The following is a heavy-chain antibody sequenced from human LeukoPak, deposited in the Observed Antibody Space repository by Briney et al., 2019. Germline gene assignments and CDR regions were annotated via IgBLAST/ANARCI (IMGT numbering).Heavy chain of an antibody. V-gene: IGHV3-9*01. CDR2: ISWNSGSI. CDR1: GFTFDDYG. J-gene: IGHJ4*02. CDR3: AKATGVSGNDFDY. D-gene: IGHD1-1*01. Sequence: PGGSLRLSCAASGFTFDDYGMHWVRLAPGKGLEWVSGISWNSGSIDFADSVKGRFTISRDNAKNSLYLQMNSLRAEDTAFYYCAKATGVSGNDFDYWGQGTLVTVSS.